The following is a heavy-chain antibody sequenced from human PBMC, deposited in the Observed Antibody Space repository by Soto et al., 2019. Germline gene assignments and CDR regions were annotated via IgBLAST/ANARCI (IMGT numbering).Heavy chain of an antibody. CDR1: SGSISSSNW. J-gene: IGHJ3*02. CDR2: IYHSGST. V-gene: IGHV4-4*02. CDR3: AREGRAAAAGTSAFDI. Sequence: QVQLQESGPGLVKPSGTLSLTCAVSSGSISSSNWWSWVRQPPGKGLEWIGEIYHSGSTNYNPSLKSRVTISVDKSKNQFSLKLRSVTAADTAVYYCAREGRAAAAGTSAFDIWGQGTMVTVSS. D-gene: IGHD6-13*01.